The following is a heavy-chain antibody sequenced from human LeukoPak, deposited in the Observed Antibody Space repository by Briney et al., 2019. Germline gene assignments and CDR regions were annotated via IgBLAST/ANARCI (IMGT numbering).Heavy chain of an antibody. J-gene: IGHJ4*02. CDR1: GFNFGESA. CDR3: SKESGKFDY. V-gene: IGHV3-43*02. Sequence: PGGSLRLSCVASGFNFGESAMNWVRQAPGKGLEWVSLISADGGSAFSADSVKGRFSVSRDNSKNSLYLQMDSLRSEDTAMYYCSKESGKFDYWGQGTLVVVSS. CDR2: ISADGGSA.